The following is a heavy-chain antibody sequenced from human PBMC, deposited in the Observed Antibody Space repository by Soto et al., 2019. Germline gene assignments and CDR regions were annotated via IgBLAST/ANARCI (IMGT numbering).Heavy chain of an antibody. CDR1: GGSISSYY. J-gene: IGHJ6*03. Sequence: QVQLQESGPGLVKPSETLSLTCTVSGGSISSYYWSWIRQPPGKGLEWIGYIYYSGSTNYNPSLKSRVTISVDTSKNQFSLKLSSVTAADTAVYYCARRRGIAAPPYYYYYMDVWGKGTTVTVSS. D-gene: IGHD6-6*01. V-gene: IGHV4-59*08. CDR2: IYYSGST. CDR3: ARRRGIAAPPYYYYYMDV.